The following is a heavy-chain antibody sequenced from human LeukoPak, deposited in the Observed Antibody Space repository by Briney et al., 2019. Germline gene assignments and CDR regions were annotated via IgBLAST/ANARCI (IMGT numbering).Heavy chain of an antibody. CDR1: GFTFSSYA. Sequence: GGSLRLSCAASGFTFSSYAMSWVRQAPGKGLEWVSAISGSGGSTYYADSVKGRFTISRDNSKNTLYLQMNSLRAEDTAVYYCAKDLVVDLGDNGDYGVYFDYWGQGTLVTVSS. D-gene: IGHD4-17*01. CDR3: AKDLVVDLGDNGDYGVYFDY. J-gene: IGHJ4*02. CDR2: ISGSGGST. V-gene: IGHV3-23*01.